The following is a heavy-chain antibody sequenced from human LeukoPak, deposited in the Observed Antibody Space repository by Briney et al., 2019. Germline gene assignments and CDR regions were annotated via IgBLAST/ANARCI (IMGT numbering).Heavy chain of an antibody. J-gene: IGHJ2*01. CDR2: IYYSGNT. Sequence: SETPSLTCTVSGGSISSYYWSWIRQPPGKGLEWIVYIYYSGNTNYNPSLKSRVSISIDTSKNQFSLQLSSVTAADTAVYYCARDRDSSGLRDFDLWGRGTLVTVSA. CDR3: ARDRDSSGLRDFDL. D-gene: IGHD3-22*01. V-gene: IGHV4-59*13. CDR1: GGSISSYY.